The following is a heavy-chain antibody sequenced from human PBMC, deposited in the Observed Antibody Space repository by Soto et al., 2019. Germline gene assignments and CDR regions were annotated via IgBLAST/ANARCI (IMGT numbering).Heavy chain of an antibody. CDR3: ASDLLEGYGHARQPDY. CDR2: ITSSSTYI. J-gene: IGHJ4*02. CDR1: GFTFSAYS. D-gene: IGHD5-18*01. Sequence: VGSLRLSCGASGFTFSAYSMSWVRQAPGQGLEWVSSITSSSTYIYYTRSVEGRFTISRDDAKNSLHLQMNSLRAEDTAVYYCASDLLEGYGHARQPDYWGQGTLVTVSS. V-gene: IGHV3-21*06.